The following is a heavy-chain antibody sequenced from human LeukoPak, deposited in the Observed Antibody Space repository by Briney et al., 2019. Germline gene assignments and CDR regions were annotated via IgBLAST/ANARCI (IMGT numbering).Heavy chain of an antibody. CDR3: ARDLADYYFDY. CDR2: ISYDGSNK. CDR1: GFTFSSYA. Sequence: GGSLRLSCAASGFTFSSYAMHWVRQASGKGLEWVAVISYDGSNKYYADSVKGRFTISRDNSKNTLYLQMNSLRAEDTAVYYCARDLADYYFDYWGQGTLVTVSS. V-gene: IGHV3-30*04. J-gene: IGHJ4*02.